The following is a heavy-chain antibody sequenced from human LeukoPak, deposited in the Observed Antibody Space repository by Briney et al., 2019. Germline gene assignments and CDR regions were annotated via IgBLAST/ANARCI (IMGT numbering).Heavy chain of an antibody. CDR2: IRFDGNDK. V-gene: IGHV3-33*01. CDR3: ARAGYDY. J-gene: IGHJ4*02. Sequence: GRSLVLYCAASGFPFSYFGMHRGREPPGKGLECVAFIRFDGNDKFYADSVKGRFTISKDTSRNTLYLQMNSLRAEDTAVYYCARAGYDYWGQGTLVTVSS. CDR1: GFPFSYFG. D-gene: IGHD1-14*01.